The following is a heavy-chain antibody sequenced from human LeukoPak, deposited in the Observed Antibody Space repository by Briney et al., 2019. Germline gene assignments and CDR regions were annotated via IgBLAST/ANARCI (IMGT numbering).Heavy chain of an antibody. Sequence: GGSLRLSCAASGFTFSSYWMSWVRQAPGKGLEWVANIKQDGSEKYYVDSVKGRFTIPRDNTKNSLYLQMNSLRAEDTAVYYCARDDTVTTRVGFIDWGQGTLVTVSS. V-gene: IGHV3-7*01. CDR2: IKQDGSEK. CDR3: ARDDTVTTRVGFID. D-gene: IGHD4-17*01. J-gene: IGHJ4*02. CDR1: GFTFSSYW.